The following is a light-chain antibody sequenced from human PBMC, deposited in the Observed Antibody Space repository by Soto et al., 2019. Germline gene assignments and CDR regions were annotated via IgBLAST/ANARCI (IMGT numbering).Light chain of an antibody. CDR3: QQYNNWPPIT. V-gene: IGKV3-15*01. CDR2: GAS. Sequence: EIVMTQSPSALSVSPVGRGTLSCRASQSVSSNLAWYQQKPGQAPRLLIYGASTRATGIPARFSGSGSGTEFTLTISSLQSEDFAVYYCQQYNNWPPITFGQGTRLEI. CDR1: QSVSSN. J-gene: IGKJ5*01.